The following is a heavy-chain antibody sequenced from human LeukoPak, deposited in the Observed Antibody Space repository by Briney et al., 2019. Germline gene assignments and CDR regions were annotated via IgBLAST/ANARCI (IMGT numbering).Heavy chain of an antibody. J-gene: IGHJ4*02. V-gene: IGHV3-21*01. Sequence: GGSLRLSCAASGFTFSSYSMNWVRQAPGKGLEWVSSISSSSSYIYYADSVKGRFTISRDNAKNSLYLQMNSLRAEDTAVYYCASVSIVGAASPGYWGQGTLVTVSS. D-gene: IGHD1-26*01. CDR1: GFTFSSYS. CDR3: ASVSIVGAASPGY. CDR2: ISSSSSYI.